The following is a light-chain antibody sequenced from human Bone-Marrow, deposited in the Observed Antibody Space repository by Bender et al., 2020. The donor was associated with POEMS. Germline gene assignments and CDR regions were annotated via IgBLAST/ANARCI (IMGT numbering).Light chain of an antibody. CDR2: DDS. V-gene: IGLV3-21*02. J-gene: IGLJ3*02. CDR1: NIGRQR. CDR3: RSYDIGLSGWV. Sequence: SYVLTLPPSVSVAPGQTATLTCGGDNIGRQRVHWYQQRPGQAPVLVVYDDSDLPSGIPDRFFASKSGNTASLTISGLQAEDEADYYCRSYDIGLSGWVFGGGTKLTVL.